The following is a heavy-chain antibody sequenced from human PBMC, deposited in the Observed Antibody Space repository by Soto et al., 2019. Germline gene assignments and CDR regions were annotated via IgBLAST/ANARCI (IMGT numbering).Heavy chain of an antibody. CDR1: GFTFSDYA. Sequence: GGSLRLSCTASGFTFSDYAMAWVRQAPGKGLEWVSTISGGSSVTYYGDSVKGRFTISRDNAKKTLFLQLNRLSAEDTATYYCAKVLSKNYYYPFDFWGQGTQVTVYS. CDR3: AKVLSKNYYYPFDF. CDR2: ISGGSSVT. J-gene: IGHJ4*02. V-gene: IGHV3-23*01. D-gene: IGHD3-10*01.